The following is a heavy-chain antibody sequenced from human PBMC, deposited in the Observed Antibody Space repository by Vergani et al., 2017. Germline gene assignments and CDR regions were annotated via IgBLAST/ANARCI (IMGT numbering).Heavy chain of an antibody. V-gene: IGHV4-31*03. CDR3: ARDRWDIVVVPAALEGGAFDI. Sequence: QVQLQESGPGLVKPSQTLSLTCTVSGGSISSGGYYWSWIRQHPGKGLEWIGYIYYSGSTYYNPSLKSRVTIPVDTSKNQFSLKLSSVTAADTAVYYCARDRWDIVVVPAALEGGAFDIWGQGTMVTVSS. D-gene: IGHD2-2*01. CDR1: GGSISSGGYY. J-gene: IGHJ3*02. CDR2: IYYSGST.